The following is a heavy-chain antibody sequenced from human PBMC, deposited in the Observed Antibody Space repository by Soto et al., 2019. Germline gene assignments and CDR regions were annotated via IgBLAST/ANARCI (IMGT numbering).Heavy chain of an antibody. CDR1: GGSFSGYY. CDR2: INHSGST. D-gene: IGHD3-22*01. V-gene: IGHV4-34*01. CDR3: ARAPRTYYYDSKGLGLDY. J-gene: IGHJ4*02. Sequence: SETLSLTCAVYGGSFSGYYWSWIRQPPGKGLEWIGEINHSGSTNYNPSLKSRVTISVDTSKNQFSLKLSSVTAADTAVYYCARAPRTYYYDSKGLGLDYWGQGTLVTVSS.